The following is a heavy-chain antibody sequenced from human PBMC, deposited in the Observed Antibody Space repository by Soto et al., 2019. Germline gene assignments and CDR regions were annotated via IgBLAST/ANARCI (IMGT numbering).Heavy chain of an antibody. CDR1: GYTFTSYG. V-gene: IGHV1-18*01. CDR2: ISAYNGDT. D-gene: IGHD2-15*01. CDR3: ARARGRYCSGGSCHVFDY. J-gene: IGHJ4*02. Sequence: QVQLVQSGAEVRKPGASVKVSCKASGYTFTSYGISWVRQAPGQGLEWMGWISAYNGDTNYGQKLQGRVTMTTDTSTSTAYIDRRSLRSDDTAVYYCARARGRYCSGGSCHVFDYWGQGTLVTVSS.